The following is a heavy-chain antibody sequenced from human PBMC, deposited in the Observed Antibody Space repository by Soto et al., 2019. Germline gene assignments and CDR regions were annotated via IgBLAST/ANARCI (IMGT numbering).Heavy chain of an antibody. V-gene: IGHV4-4*07. CDR2: IYTSGST. CDR3: ARVLGYCSGGSCQRWFDP. Sequence: PSETLSLTCTVSGGSISSYYWSWIRQPAGKGLEWIGRIYTSGSTNYNPSLKSRVTMSVDTSKNQFSLKLSSVTAADTAVYYCARVLGYCSGGSCQRWFDPWGQGTMVTVS. D-gene: IGHD2-15*01. CDR1: GGSISSYY. J-gene: IGHJ5*02.